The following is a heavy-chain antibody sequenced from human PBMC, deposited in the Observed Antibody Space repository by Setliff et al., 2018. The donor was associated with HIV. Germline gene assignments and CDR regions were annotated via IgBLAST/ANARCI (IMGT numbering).Heavy chain of an antibody. J-gene: IGHJ4*02. CDR3: AKGLDYVDSSGYSYFRL. V-gene: IGHV3-23*01. Sequence: PGGSLRLSCRASGFTFSSFAMNWVRHAPGKGLEWVSAVSGSGTATEYADSVKGRFTISRDNSKNALYLEMNNLRAEDTAIYYCAKGLDYVDSSGYSYFRLWGQGTQVTVSS. D-gene: IGHD3-22*01. CDR1: GFTFSSFA. CDR2: VSGSGTAT.